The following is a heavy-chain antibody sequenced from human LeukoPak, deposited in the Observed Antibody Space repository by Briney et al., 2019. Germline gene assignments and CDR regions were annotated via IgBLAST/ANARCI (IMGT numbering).Heavy chain of an antibody. Sequence: SETLSLTCAVYGGSFSGYYWSWIRQPPGKGLEWLGEINHSGSTNYNPSLKSRVTISVDTSKNQFSLKLSSVTAADTAVYYCARGGPRYCSGGSCYSPRPYYFDYWGQGTLVTVSP. CDR2: INHSGST. CDR3: ARGGPRYCSGGSCYSPRPYYFDY. D-gene: IGHD2-15*01. V-gene: IGHV4-34*01. CDR1: GGSFSGYY. J-gene: IGHJ4*02.